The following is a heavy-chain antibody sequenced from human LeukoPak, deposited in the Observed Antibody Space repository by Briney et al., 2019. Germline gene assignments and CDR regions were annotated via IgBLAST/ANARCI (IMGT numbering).Heavy chain of an antibody. CDR2: IYYSGST. Sequence: SETLSLTCTVSGGAISSGGYYWSWIRQHPGKGLEWIGYIYYSGSTYYNPSLKSRVTISVDTSKNQFSLKLSSVTAADTAVYYCARAGSIEGRNSNSELDYWGQGTLVTVSS. V-gene: IGHV4-31*03. CDR1: GGAISSGGYY. CDR3: ARAGSIEGRNSNSELDY. D-gene: IGHD4-23*01. J-gene: IGHJ4*02.